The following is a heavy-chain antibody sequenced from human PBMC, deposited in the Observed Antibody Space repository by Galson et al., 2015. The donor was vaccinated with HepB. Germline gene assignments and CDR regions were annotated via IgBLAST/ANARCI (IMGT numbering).Heavy chain of an antibody. J-gene: IGHJ3*02. CDR2: IYTSGST. D-gene: IGHD3-3*01. V-gene: IGHV4-61*02. Sequence: TLSLPCPVSGGSISSGSYYWSWIRPPAGKGLEWIGRIYTSGSTNYNPSLKSRVTMSVDTSKNQFSLKLSSVTAADTAVYYCARDRTHEYYDFWSGYGDAFDIWGQGTMVTVSS. CDR1: GGSISSGSYY. CDR3: ARDRTHEYYDFWSGYGDAFDI.